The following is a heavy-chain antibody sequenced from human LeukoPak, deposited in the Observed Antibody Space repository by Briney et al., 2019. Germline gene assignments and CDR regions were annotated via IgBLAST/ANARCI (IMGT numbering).Heavy chain of an antibody. D-gene: IGHD3-3*01. CDR2: IYSSGST. V-gene: IGHV3-53*01. CDR3: AKAPYPGVVPFDY. CDR1: GFNVSNNY. J-gene: IGHJ4*02. Sequence: GGSLRLSCAASGFNVSNNYMTWVRQAPGKGLEWVSLIYSSGSTYYADSVKGRFTISRDNSKNTLYLQMNSLRAEDTAVYYCAKAPYPGVVPFDYWGQGTLVTVSS.